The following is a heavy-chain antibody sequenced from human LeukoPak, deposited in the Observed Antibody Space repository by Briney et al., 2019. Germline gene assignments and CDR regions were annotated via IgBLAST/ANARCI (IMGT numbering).Heavy chain of an antibody. J-gene: IGHJ4*02. CDR3: ARDRVRGNSNPYFDY. CDR2: IYHNGNT. D-gene: IGHD4-11*01. Sequence: SETLSLTCAVSGGSISSGGYSWSWIRQPPGKGLEWIGYIYHNGNTYYNPSLKSRVTISVDTSKNQFSLKLSSVTAADTAVYYCARDRVRGNSNPYFDYWGQGTLVTVSS. V-gene: IGHV4-30-2*01. CDR1: GGSISSGGYS.